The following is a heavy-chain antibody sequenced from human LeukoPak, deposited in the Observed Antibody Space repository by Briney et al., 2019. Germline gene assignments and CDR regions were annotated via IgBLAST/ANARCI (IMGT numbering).Heavy chain of an antibody. Sequence: ASVKVSCKASGYTFTSYGISWVRQAPGQGLEWMGWISAYNGNTNYAQKLQGRVTMTRNTSISTAYMELSSLRSEDTAVYYCARVSTYFGVVTDFDYWGQGTLVTVSS. V-gene: IGHV1-18*01. D-gene: IGHD3-3*01. CDR1: GYTFTSYG. CDR2: ISAYNGNT. J-gene: IGHJ4*02. CDR3: ARVSTYFGVVTDFDY.